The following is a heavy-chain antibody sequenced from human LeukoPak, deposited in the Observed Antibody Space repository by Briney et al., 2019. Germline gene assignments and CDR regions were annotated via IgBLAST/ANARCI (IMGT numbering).Heavy chain of an antibody. CDR3: ARWDYYESSRAFDI. J-gene: IGHJ3*02. CDR2: IYYSGNT. D-gene: IGHD3-22*01. V-gene: IGHV4-59*01. CDR1: GGSINSYY. Sequence: SETLSLTCTVSGGSINSYYWSWIRQPPGKGLEWIGYIYYSGNTNYNPSLKSRVTISVDTSKNHFSLKLNSVTAADTAMYYCARWDYYESSRAFDIWGQGTMVTVSS.